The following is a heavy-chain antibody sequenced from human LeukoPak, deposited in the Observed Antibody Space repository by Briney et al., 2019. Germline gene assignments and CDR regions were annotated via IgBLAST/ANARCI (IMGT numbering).Heavy chain of an antibody. D-gene: IGHD3-10*01. CDR1: GFTFSSYS. V-gene: IGHV3-23*01. J-gene: IGHJ4*02. CDR3: ATRDGSGSYLTLDY. Sequence: GGSLRLSCAASGFTFSSYSMNWVRQAPGKGLEWVSAISGSGGSTYYADSVKGRFTISRDNSKNTLYLQMNSLRAEDTAVYYCATRDGSGSYLTLDYWGQGTLVTVSS. CDR2: ISGSGGST.